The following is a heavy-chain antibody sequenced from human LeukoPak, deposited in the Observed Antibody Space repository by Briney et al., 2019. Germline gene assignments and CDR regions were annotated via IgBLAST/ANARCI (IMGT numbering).Heavy chain of an antibody. CDR3: ARGRGGDYEH. CDR2: ICNSGST. Sequence: SETLSLTCTVSGGSISNYYWSWIRQPPAKGVECIGYICNSGSTNDNPTLKSRVTISVDTSKHQFSLKRSSVAAADTAVYYCARGRGGDYEHWGQGTLVTVSS. D-gene: IGHD2-21*02. V-gene: IGHV4-59*01. CDR1: GGSISNYY. J-gene: IGHJ4*02.